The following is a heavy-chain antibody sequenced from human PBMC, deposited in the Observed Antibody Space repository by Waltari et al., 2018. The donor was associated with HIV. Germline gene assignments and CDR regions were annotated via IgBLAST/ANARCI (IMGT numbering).Heavy chain of an antibody. CDR3: GKDSNYFYDSTGYYCDF. V-gene: IGHV3-30*02. CDR2: IRHDDSNR. Sequence: QVRLVESGGGVVPPGGSLSTPCAASGFPFSGHGLNWARQAPGKGLEWVAFIRHDDSNRYYRDSVKGRFTISRDNSKNTVDLQMNNLKAEDTAVYYCGKDSNYFYDSTGYYCDFWGQGTLVTVSS. CDR1: GFPFSGHG. J-gene: IGHJ4*02. D-gene: IGHD3-3*01.